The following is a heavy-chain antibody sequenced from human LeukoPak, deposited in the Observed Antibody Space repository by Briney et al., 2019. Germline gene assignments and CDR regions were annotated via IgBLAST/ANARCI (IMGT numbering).Heavy chain of an antibody. Sequence: SVKVSCKASGGTFSSYAISWVRQAPGQGLEWMGGIIPIFGTANYAQKFQGRVTITADESTSTAYMELSRLRSDDTAVYYCARDYCSSTSCLFDYWGQGTLVTVSS. V-gene: IGHV1-69*13. CDR3: ARDYCSSTSCLFDY. J-gene: IGHJ4*02. D-gene: IGHD2-2*01. CDR1: GGTFSSYA. CDR2: IIPIFGTA.